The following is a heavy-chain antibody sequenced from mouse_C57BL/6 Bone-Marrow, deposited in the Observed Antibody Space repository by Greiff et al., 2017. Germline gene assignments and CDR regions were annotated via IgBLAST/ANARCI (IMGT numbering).Heavy chain of an antibody. V-gene: IGHV1-81*01. CDR1: GYTFTSYG. J-gene: IGHJ3*01. D-gene: IGHD1-1*01. CDR2: IYPRSGNT. Sequence: QVQLQQSGAVLARPGASVKLSCKASGYTFTSYGISWVKQRTGQGLEWIGEIYPRSGNTYYNEKFKGKATLTADKSSSTAYMELRSLTSEDSAVYFGARGSSYRFAYWGQGTLVTVSA. CDR3: ARGSSYRFAY.